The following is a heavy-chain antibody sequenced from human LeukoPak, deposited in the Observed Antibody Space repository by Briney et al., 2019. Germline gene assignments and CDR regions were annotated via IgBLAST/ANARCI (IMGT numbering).Heavy chain of an antibody. Sequence: GGSLRLSCSVSGITLSNYGMSWVRQAPGKGLEWVAGISDSGGSTSYADSVKGRFTISRDNPKNTLYLQMNSLRAEDTAVYFCAKRGVVIRVILVGFHKAAYYFDSWGQGALVTVSS. J-gene: IGHJ4*02. CDR3: AKRGVVIRVILVGFHKAAYYFDS. V-gene: IGHV3-23*01. CDR1: GITLSNYG. CDR2: ISDSGGST. D-gene: IGHD3-22*01.